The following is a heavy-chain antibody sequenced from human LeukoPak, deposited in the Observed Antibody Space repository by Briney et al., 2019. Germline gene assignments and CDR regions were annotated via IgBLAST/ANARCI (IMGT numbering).Heavy chain of an antibody. Sequence: ASVKVSCKASGGTFSSYAISWVRQAPGQGLERMGGIIPIFGTANYAQKFQGRVTITADESTSTAYMELSSLRSEDTAVYYCARGTYCSSTSCYEVAAYMDVWGKGTTVTVSS. V-gene: IGHV1-69*13. CDR3: ARGTYCSSTSCYEVAAYMDV. CDR1: GGTFSSYA. D-gene: IGHD2-2*01. J-gene: IGHJ6*03. CDR2: IIPIFGTA.